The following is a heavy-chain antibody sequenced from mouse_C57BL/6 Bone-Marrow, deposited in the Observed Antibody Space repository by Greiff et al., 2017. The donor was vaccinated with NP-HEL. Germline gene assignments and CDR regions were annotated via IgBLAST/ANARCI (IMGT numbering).Heavy chain of an antibody. CDR2: IYPSSGNT. J-gene: IGHJ3*01. CDR1: GYTFTSYG. CDR3: ARESYYSNWGFAY. V-gene: IGHV1-81*01. Sequence: QVQLKQSGAELARPGASVKLSCKASGYTFTSYGISWVKQRTGQGLEWIGEIYPSSGNTYYNEKFKGKATLTADKSSSTAYMERRSLTSEDAAVYCWARESYYSNWGFAYWGQGTLVTVSA. D-gene: IGHD2-5*01.